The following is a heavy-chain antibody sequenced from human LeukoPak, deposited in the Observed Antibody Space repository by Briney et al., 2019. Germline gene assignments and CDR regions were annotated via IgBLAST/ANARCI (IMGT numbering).Heavy chain of an antibody. CDR2: IYYSGST. J-gene: IGHJ4*02. Sequence: PSETLSLTCTVSGGSISSGDYYWSWTRQPPGKGLEWIGYIYYSGSTYYNPSLKSRVTISVDKSKNQFSLNVSSVTAADTAVYYCARGGYGSGSYQLDYWGQGTLVTVSS. D-gene: IGHD3-10*01. CDR1: GGSISSGDYY. CDR3: ARGGYGSGSYQLDY. V-gene: IGHV4-30-4*01.